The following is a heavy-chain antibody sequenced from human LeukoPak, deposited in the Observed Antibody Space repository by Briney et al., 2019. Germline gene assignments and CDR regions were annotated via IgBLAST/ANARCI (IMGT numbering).Heavy chain of an antibody. V-gene: IGHV3-11*04. CDR3: ARAPKYYDSSGYYYVGAFDI. Sequence: GRSLRLSCAASGFTFSDYYMSWIRQAPGKGLEWVSYISSSGSTIYYADSVKGRFIISRDNARNSLYLQMNNLRAEDTAVYYCARAPKYYDSSGYYYVGAFDIWGQGTMVTVSS. CDR2: ISSSGSTI. J-gene: IGHJ3*02. D-gene: IGHD3-22*01. CDR1: GFTFSDYY.